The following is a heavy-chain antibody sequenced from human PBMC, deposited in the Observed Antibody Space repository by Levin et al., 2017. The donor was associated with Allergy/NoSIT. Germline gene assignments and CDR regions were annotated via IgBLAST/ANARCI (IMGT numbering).Heavy chain of an antibody. J-gene: IGHJ4*02. Sequence: GESLKISCAASGFTFSSYGMHWVRQAPGKGLEWVAVIYYDGSNKYYADSVKGRFTISRDNSKKTLYLQMNSLRAEDTAVYYCAREGVSYYYGVLDYWGQGTLVTVSS. V-gene: IGHV3-33*01. CDR1: GFTFSSYG. D-gene: IGHD3-22*01. CDR2: IYYDGSNK. CDR3: AREGVSYYYGVLDY.